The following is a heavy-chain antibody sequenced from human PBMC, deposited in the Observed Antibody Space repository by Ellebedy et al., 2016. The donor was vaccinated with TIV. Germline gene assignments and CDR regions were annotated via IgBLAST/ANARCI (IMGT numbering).Heavy chain of an antibody. Sequence: ASVKVSCKASGGTFSSYAISWVRQAPGQGLEWMGGIIPIFGTANYAQKFQGRVTIPADESTSTAYMELSSLGSEDTAVYYCAREEKGFGELTWYYYSMDVWGQGTTVTVSS. CDR3: AREEKGFGELTWYYYSMDV. J-gene: IGHJ6*02. CDR2: IIPIFGTA. V-gene: IGHV1-69*13. D-gene: IGHD3-10*01. CDR1: GGTFSSYA.